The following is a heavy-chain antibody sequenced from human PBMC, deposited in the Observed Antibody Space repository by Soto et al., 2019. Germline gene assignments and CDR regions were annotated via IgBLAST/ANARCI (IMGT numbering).Heavy chain of an antibody. CDR3: ARMATFGSLNWFDP. J-gene: IGHJ5*02. Sequence: ASVKVSCKASGYSFTNNDVSWVRQATGQGLEWMGWMNPGSGDTGYAQKFQGRVTMTRDISIATAYMELSSLRSEDTAIYYCARMATFGSLNWFDPWGQGTLVTVSS. CDR2: MNPGSGDT. V-gene: IGHV1-8*01. D-gene: IGHD3-10*01. CDR1: GYSFTNND.